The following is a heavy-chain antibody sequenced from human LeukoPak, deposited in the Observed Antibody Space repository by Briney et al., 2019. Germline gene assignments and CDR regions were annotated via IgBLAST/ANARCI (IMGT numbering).Heavy chain of an antibody. D-gene: IGHD4-23*01. J-gene: IGHJ4*02. V-gene: IGHV5-51*01. Sequence: GESLKISCKGSGYSFTNYWIAWVRQMPGKGLEWMGIIYPGDSDTRYSPSFQGQVTISADKSISTAYLQWRSLKVSDSAMYYCARLTAVVTFDYWGQGTLVTVSS. CDR3: ARLTAVVTFDY. CDR1: GYSFTNYW. CDR2: IYPGDSDT.